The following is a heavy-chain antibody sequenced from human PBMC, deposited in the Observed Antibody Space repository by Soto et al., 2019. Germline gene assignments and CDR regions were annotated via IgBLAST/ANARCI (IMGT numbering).Heavy chain of an antibody. CDR1: GLTFSSYA. V-gene: IGHV3-30-3*01. CDR3: ARTEGVVGVRSRWFDP. CDR2: ISYDGSNK. D-gene: IGHD1-26*01. Sequence: QAQLVESGGGVVQPGRSLRLSCAASGLTFSSYAMNWVRQAPGKGLEWVAVISYDGSNKYYAVPVKGRFTISRDNSKNTLYLQMNSLRVEDTAAYYCARTEGVVGVRSRWFDPWGQGTLVTVSS. J-gene: IGHJ5*02.